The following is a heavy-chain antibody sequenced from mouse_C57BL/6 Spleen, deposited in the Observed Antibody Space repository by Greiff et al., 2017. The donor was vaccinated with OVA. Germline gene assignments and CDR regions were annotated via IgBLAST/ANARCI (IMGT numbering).Heavy chain of an antibody. Sequence: QVQLQQPGAELVKPGASVKMSCKASGYTFTSYWITWVKHRPGQGLEWIGDIYPGSGSTNYNEKFKSKATLTVDTSSSTAYMQLSSLTSEDSAVYYCAAIDSSGYRAWFAYWGQGTLVTVSA. J-gene: IGHJ3*01. V-gene: IGHV1-55*01. CDR1: GYTFTSYW. D-gene: IGHD3-2*02. CDR2: IYPGSGST. CDR3: AAIDSSGYRAWFAY.